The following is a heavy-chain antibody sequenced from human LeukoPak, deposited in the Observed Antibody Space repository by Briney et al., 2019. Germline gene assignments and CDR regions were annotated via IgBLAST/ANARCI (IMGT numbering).Heavy chain of an antibody. CDR1: GFPFSSYA. J-gene: IGHJ4*02. Sequence: PGGSLSLSCSASGFPFSSYAMHWVRQAPGKGLEYVSAISSNGGSTYYPDSVKGRFTISRDNSKNTLYLQMRSLRAEDTAVYYCVNHGSGRINYWGQGTLVTVSS. CDR2: ISSNGGST. D-gene: IGHD3-10*01. CDR3: VNHGSGRINY. V-gene: IGHV3-64D*06.